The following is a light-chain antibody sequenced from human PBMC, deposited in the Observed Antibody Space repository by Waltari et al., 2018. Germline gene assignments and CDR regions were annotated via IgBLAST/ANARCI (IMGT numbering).Light chain of an antibody. CDR1: QSVRSS. CDR3: QQYDNWPIT. Sequence: EIVMTQSPATLSVSPGESVTLSCRASQSVRSSLAWYQQKPGQSPRLLIYGASTRATGSPARFSGSGSGTGFTLTISSLQSEDFALYFCQQYDNWPITFGQGTRLEIK. CDR2: GAS. V-gene: IGKV3-15*01. J-gene: IGKJ5*01.